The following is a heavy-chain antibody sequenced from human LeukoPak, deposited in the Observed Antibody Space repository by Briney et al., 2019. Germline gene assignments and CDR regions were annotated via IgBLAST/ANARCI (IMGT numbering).Heavy chain of an antibody. V-gene: IGHV4-39*01. Sequence: SSETPSLTCTVSGGSISKSSYYWGWIRQPPGKGLEWIGSIYYTGSTHYNPSLKSRVTISVDTSKNQFSLKLNSVTAADTAVYYCARPMVRGGDYLHWGQGTLVTVSS. CDR1: GGSISKSSYY. D-gene: IGHD4-17*01. CDR2: IYYTGST. CDR3: ARPMVRGGDYLH. J-gene: IGHJ1*01.